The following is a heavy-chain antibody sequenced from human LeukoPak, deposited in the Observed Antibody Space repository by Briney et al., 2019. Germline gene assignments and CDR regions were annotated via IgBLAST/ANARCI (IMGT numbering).Heavy chain of an antibody. Sequence: GGSLRLSCAASGFTFDDYGMSWVRQAPGKGLEWVSGIDWNGGSTGYADSVKGRFTISRDNAKNSLYLQMNSLGAEDTALYYCARVKGSGYRNSIDYWGQGTLVTVSS. CDR2: IDWNGGST. J-gene: IGHJ4*02. CDR3: ARVKGSGYRNSIDY. V-gene: IGHV3-20*04. CDR1: GFTFDDYG. D-gene: IGHD3-3*01.